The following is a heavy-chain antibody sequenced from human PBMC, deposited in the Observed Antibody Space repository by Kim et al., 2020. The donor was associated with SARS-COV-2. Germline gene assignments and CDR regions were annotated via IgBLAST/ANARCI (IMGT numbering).Heavy chain of an antibody. V-gene: IGHV3-23*01. Sequence: GGSLRLSCAASGFTFSNYALSWVRQAPGKGPEWLSVICYDGTNKHYADSVRGRFTISRDNSKDTLYLQINSLRTDDTGLYYCAKDLSRWLAYYYMYGWG. CDR2: ICYDGTNK. CDR1: GFTFSNYA. CDR3: AKDLSRWLAYYYMYG. D-gene: IGHD5-12*01. J-gene: IGHJ6*03.